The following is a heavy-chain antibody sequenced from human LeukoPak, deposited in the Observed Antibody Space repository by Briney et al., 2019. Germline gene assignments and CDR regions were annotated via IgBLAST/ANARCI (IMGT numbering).Heavy chain of an antibody. V-gene: IGHV1-2*02. CDR3: ARVGMYPTGVVPAAHTRDDY. CDR2: INPNSGGT. J-gene: IGHJ4*02. D-gene: IGHD2-2*01. CDR1: GYTFTGYY. Sequence: GASVKVSCKASGYTFTGYYMRWVRQAPGQGLEWMGWINPNSGGTNYAQKFQGRVTMTRDTPISTAYMELSRLRSDDTAVYYCARVGMYPTGVVPAAHTRDDYWGQGTLVTVSS.